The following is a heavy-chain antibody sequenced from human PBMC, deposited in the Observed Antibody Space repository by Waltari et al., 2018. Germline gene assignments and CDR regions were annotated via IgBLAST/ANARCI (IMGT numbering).Heavy chain of an antibody. D-gene: IGHD6-13*01. CDR3: ASCIAAAGTRAPYYYYGMDV. Sequence: EVQLVESGGGLVQPGRSLRLSCAASGFTFDDYAMHWVRQAPGKGLGWVSGISWNSGSLCYADSVKGRFTISRDNSKNTLYLQMNSLRAEDTAVYYCASCIAAAGTRAPYYYYGMDVWGQGTTVTVSS. CDR2: ISWNSGSL. J-gene: IGHJ6*02. CDR1: GFTFDDYA. V-gene: IGHV3-9*01.